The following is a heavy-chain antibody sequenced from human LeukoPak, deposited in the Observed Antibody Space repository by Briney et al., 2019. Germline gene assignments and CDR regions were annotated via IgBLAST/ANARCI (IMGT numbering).Heavy chain of an antibody. CDR2: INTNTGNP. J-gene: IGHJ6*02. CDR3: AREYVDIVATTPYYYTMDV. CDR1: GYTFTGYY. D-gene: IGHD5-12*01. Sequence: RASVKVSCKSSGYTFTGYYMHWVRQAPGQGLEWMGWINTNTGNPPYAQGFTGRFVFSLDTSVSTAYLQIGSLKAEDTAVYYCAREYVDIVATTPYYYTMDVWGQGTTVTVSS. V-gene: IGHV7-4-1*01.